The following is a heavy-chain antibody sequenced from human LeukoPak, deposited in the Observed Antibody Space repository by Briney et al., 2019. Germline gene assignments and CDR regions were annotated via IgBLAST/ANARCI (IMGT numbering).Heavy chain of an antibody. D-gene: IGHD6-13*01. CDR2: ISSTSSTI. CDR1: GFTFSSYS. J-gene: IGHJ4*02. Sequence: PGGSLRLSCAASGFTFSSYSMNWVRQAPGKGLEWVSYISSTSSTIYYADSVKGRFTISRDNAKNSLYLQMNSLRAEDTAVYYCARAFRSLSYSSSSYYFDYWGQGTLVTVSS. CDR3: ARAFRSLSYSSSSYYFDY. V-gene: IGHV3-48*04.